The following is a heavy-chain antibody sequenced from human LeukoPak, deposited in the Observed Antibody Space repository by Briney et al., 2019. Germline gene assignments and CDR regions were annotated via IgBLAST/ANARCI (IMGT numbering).Heavy chain of an antibody. Sequence: GGSLRLSCAASGFTFSNAWMSWVRQAPGKGLEWVSVIYSGGYTYYADSVEGRFTISRDNSKNTLYLQMNSLRAEDTAVYYCARGTLYSSSWYYFDYWGQGTLVTVSS. J-gene: IGHJ4*02. V-gene: IGHV3-53*01. CDR1: GFTFSNAW. D-gene: IGHD6-13*01. CDR2: IYSGGYT. CDR3: ARGTLYSSSWYYFDY.